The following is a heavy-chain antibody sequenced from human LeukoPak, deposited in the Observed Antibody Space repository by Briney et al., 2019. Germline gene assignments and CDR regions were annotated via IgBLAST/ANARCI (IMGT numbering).Heavy chain of an antibody. V-gene: IGHV4-39*07. D-gene: IGHD6-25*01. CDR3: ARVLTAAGLDF. CDR2: VHNDGRS. CDR1: GGSISDSRT. J-gene: IGHJ4*02. Sequence: SETLSLTCTVSGGSISDSRTWGWVRQPPGKGLEWLANVHNDGRSAPNPSLKSRVTISLDTSKNQSSLKVRSVTAADTAFYYCARVLTAAGLDFWGQGTLVTVSS.